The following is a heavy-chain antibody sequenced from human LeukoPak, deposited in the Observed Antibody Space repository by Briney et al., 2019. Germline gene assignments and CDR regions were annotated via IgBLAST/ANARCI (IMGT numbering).Heavy chain of an antibody. CDR3: AKQGTGSYLDH. J-gene: IGHJ4*02. D-gene: IGHD2-8*02. V-gene: IGHV3-23*01. CDR1: GFSFSTYA. Sequence: AGGSLRLSCAASGFSFSTYAMSWVRQAPGKGLEWVSSIGGGGTNTYYADSVKGRFTISRDNSKNTLYLQMKSLRAEDTAVYYCAKQGTGSYLDHWGQGTLVTVSS. CDR2: IGGGGTNT.